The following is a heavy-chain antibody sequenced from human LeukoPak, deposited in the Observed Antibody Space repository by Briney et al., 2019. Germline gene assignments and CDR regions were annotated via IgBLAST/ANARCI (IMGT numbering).Heavy chain of an antibody. D-gene: IGHD3-10*01. V-gene: IGHV3-23*01. CDR3: AKLPNYYGSGSFSDY. CDR2: ISGSGGST. J-gene: IGHJ4*02. CDR1: GFTFSSYA. Sequence: GGSLRLSCVASGFTFSSYAMSWVRQAPGKGLEWVSAISGSGGSTYYADSVKGRFTISRDNSKNTLYLQMNSLRAEDTAVYYCAKLPNYYGSGSFSDYWGQGTLVTVSS.